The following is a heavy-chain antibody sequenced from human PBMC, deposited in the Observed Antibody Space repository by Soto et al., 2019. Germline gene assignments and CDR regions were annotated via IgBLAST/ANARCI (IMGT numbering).Heavy chain of an antibody. J-gene: IGHJ4*02. D-gene: IGHD6-13*01. CDR2: IYYSGIT. Sequence: QVQLQESGPGLVKPSETLPLTCAVFGGSIASYYWSWLRQPPGKGLEWIGYIYYSGITKYNPSLKSRVPISVDAPKHQFSLKMRSVTAADTAVYYCARHAGVAGSSWYYFDYWGQGSLVTVSS. CDR1: GGSIASYY. CDR3: ARHAGVAGSSWYYFDY. V-gene: IGHV4-59*08.